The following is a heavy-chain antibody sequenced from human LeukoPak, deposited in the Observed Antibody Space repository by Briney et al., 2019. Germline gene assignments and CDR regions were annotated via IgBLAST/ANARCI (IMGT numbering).Heavy chain of an antibody. CDR2: ISSSGSTI. J-gene: IGHJ4*02. Sequence: GGSLRLSCAASGFTSSDYYMSWIRQAPGKGLEWVSYISSSGSTIYYADSVKGRFTISRDNAKNSLYLQMNSLRAEDTAVYYCAREILAVAGTLDYWGQGTLVTVSS. CDR1: GFTSSDYY. D-gene: IGHD6-19*01. CDR3: AREILAVAGTLDY. V-gene: IGHV3-11*01.